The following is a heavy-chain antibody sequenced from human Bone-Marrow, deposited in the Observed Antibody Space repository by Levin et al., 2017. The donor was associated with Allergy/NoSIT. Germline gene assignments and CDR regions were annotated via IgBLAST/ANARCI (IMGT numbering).Heavy chain of an antibody. Sequence: SVKVSCKASGGTFSSHAVTWVRQAPGQGLEWMGGVIPVFGTTNYAQDLEGRVTISADDSTSTVYMELTSLRSEDTAVYYCARPGLAGTPRPTFFGSWGQGTLVIVSA. CDR3: ARPGLAGTPRPTFFGS. CDR2: VIPVFGTT. D-gene: IGHD6-19*01. CDR1: GGTFSSHA. V-gene: IGHV1-69*13. J-gene: IGHJ4*02.